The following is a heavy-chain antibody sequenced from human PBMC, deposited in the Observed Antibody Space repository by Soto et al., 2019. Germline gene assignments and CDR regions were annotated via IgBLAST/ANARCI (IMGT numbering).Heavy chain of an antibody. J-gene: IGHJ2*01. Sequence: EVQLVDSGGGLVQPGGSLRLSCAASGYVFSSYWMHWVRQVPGKGPVWVSRITNDGTDTSYADFVNGRFTISRDNAKSTLYLQMNSLSVEDTALYYCARGGQGSRYFELCGRGTLVTVSS. V-gene: IGHV3-74*01. CDR2: ITNDGTDT. D-gene: IGHD3-16*01. CDR1: GYVFSSYW. CDR3: ARGGQGSRYFEL.